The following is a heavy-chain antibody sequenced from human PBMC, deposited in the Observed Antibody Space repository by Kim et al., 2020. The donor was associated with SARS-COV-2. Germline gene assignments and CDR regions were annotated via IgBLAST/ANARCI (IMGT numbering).Heavy chain of an antibody. V-gene: IGHV4-59*09. J-gene: IGHJ6*02. D-gene: IGHD3-3*01. CDR3: ARGSTIFGVVMTYGMDV. Sequence: LKSRVTISVDTSKNQFSLKLSSVTAADTAVYYCARGSTIFGVVMTYGMDVWGQGTTVTVSS.